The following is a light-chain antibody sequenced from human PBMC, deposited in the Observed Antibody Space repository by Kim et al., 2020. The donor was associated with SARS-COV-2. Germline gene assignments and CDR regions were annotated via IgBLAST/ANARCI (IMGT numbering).Light chain of an antibody. Sequence: QSALTQPRSVSGSPGQSVTISCTGTSSDVGGYNYVSWYQQHPGKAPKLMIYDVSKRPSGVPDGFSGSKSGNTASLTISGLQAEDEADYYCCSYAGSWVLGGGTQLTVL. J-gene: IGLJ3*02. CDR3: CSYAGSWV. V-gene: IGLV2-11*01. CDR1: SSDVGGYNY. CDR2: DVS.